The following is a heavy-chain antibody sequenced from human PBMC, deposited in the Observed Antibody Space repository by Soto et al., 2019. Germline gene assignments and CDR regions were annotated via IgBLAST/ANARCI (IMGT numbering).Heavy chain of an antibody. CDR3: ATSYGSGYRAFDY. CDR2: INPILSRS. CDR1: GDTFSFYT. V-gene: IGHV1-69*02. Sequence: QVQLVQSGAEVKKPGSSVKVSCKASGDTFSFYTINWVRQAPGLGLEWVGRINPILSRSNYAQKFQGRVTMTADKSTSTAYMVVRSLRCEDTAIYYCATSYGSGYRAFDYWGQGALVTVSS. D-gene: IGHD3-10*01. J-gene: IGHJ4*02.